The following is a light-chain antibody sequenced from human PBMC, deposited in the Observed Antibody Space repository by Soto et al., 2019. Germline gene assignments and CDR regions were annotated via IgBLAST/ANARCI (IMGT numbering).Light chain of an antibody. CDR1: SSDVGSYNF. Sequence: ALTQPASVSGSPGQSITISCTGTSSDVGSYNFVSWYQQPPGKAPKLMIYEVSNRPSGVSNRFSGSKSGNTASLTISGLQAEDEADYYCSSYTTSSNYVFGSGTKVTVL. J-gene: IGLJ1*01. CDR2: EVS. CDR3: SSYTTSSNYV. V-gene: IGLV2-14*01.